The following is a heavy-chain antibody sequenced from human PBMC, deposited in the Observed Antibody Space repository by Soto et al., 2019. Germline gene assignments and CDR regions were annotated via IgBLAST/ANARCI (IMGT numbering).Heavy chain of an antibody. CDR3: ASVWIQLWLFDY. Sequence: SETRSLTRAVGGGSFSRYYWSYFRQPPGKGLEWIGEINHSGSTNYNPSLKSRVTISVDTSKNQFSLKLSSVTAADTAVHYCASVWIQLWLFDYWGQGTLVTVSS. J-gene: IGHJ4*02. CDR2: INHSGST. V-gene: IGHV4-34*01. CDR1: GGSFSRYY. D-gene: IGHD5-18*01.